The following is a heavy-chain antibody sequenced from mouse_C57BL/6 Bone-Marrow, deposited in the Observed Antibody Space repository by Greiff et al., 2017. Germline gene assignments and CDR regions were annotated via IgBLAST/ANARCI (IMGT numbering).Heavy chain of an antibody. CDR3: TTPLGLAWFAY. V-gene: IGHV14-4*01. CDR2: IDPENGDT. Sequence: VQLQQSGAELVRPGASVKLSCTASGFNIKDDYMHWVKQRPEQGLEWIGWIDPENGDTEYASKFQGKATITADTSSNTASLQLSSLTSEYTAVYYCTTPLGLAWFAYWGQGTLVTVSA. J-gene: IGHJ3*01. D-gene: IGHD3-1*01. CDR1: GFNIKDDY.